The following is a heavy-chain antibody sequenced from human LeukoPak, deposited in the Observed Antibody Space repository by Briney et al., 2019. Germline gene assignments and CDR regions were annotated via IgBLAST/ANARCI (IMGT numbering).Heavy chain of an antibody. CDR2: ISSSSSYI. CDR1: GFTFSSYS. D-gene: IGHD4-23*01. V-gene: IGHV3-21*01. CDR3: AREAADYGGNYMDV. Sequence: GGSLRLSCAASGFTFSSYSMNWVRQAPGKGLEWVSSISSSSSYIYYADSVKGRFTISRDNAKNSLYLQMNSLRAEDTAVYYCAREAADYGGNYMDVWGKGTTVTISS. J-gene: IGHJ6*03.